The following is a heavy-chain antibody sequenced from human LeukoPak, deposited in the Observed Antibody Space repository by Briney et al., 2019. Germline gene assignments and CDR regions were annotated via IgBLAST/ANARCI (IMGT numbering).Heavy chain of an antibody. D-gene: IGHD6-19*01. CDR2: INQDGSEK. J-gene: IGHJ4*02. CDR1: GFTFSGYW. V-gene: IGHV3-7*01. Sequence: GGSLRLSCAASGFTFSGYWMSWVRQAPGKGLEWVANINQDGSEKSYVDSVKGRFTISRDNAKNSLYMQMNSLRAEDTAMYYCAREGYSSGWYPAGYWGQGTLVTVSS. CDR3: AREGYSSGWYPAGY.